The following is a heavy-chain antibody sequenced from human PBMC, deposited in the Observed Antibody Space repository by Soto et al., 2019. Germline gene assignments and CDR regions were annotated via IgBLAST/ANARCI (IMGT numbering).Heavy chain of an antibody. D-gene: IGHD3-10*01. CDR3: ASPARVKVVLLWFGELDY. J-gene: IGHJ4*02. CDR2: IIPIFGTA. CDR1: GGTFSSYA. Sequence: SVKVSCKASGGTFSSYAISWVRQAPGQGLEWMGGIIPIFGTANYAQKFQGRVTITADESTSTAYMELSSLRSEDTAVYYCASPARVKVVLLWFGELDYWGQGTLVTVSS. V-gene: IGHV1-69*13.